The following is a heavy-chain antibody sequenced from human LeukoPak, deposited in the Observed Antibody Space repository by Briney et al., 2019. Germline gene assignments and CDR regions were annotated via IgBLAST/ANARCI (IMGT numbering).Heavy chain of an antibody. D-gene: IGHD1-1*01. CDR2: IKTKVESGTA. CDR1: GFTFSNAW. V-gene: IGHV3-15*07. Sequence: GGSLRLSCAASGFTFSNAWMNWVRQAPGKGLEWVGLIKTKVESGTADYAAPVKGRFTFSRDDSKNMLYLQMNSLKTEDTAVYYCMTLTTIPSGVWGQGTTVTVSS. J-gene: IGHJ6*02. CDR3: MTLTTIPSGV.